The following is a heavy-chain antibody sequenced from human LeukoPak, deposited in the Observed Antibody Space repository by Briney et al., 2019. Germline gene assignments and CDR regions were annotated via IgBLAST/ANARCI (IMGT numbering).Heavy chain of an antibody. V-gene: IGHV3-48*03. CDR1: GFTFSDYE. J-gene: IGHJ3*01. CDR2: ISSRGSTK. CDR3: AKRSMVRGVQFDAFDL. D-gene: IGHD3-10*01. Sequence: GGSLRLSCAASGFTFSDYEMNWVRQAPGKGLEWVSFISSRGSTKYYADSVKGRFTISRDNAKNSLYLQMNSLRAEDTAVYYCAKRSMVRGVQFDAFDLWGQGTIITVSS.